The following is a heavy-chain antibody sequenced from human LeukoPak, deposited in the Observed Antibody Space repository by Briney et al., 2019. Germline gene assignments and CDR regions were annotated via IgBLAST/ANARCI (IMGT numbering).Heavy chain of an antibody. CDR1: GYTFTSYD. J-gene: IGHJ6*02. CDR2: MNPNSGNT. V-gene: IGHV1-8*01. CDR3: ARDSSGYYSTHFYYYYGMDV. D-gene: IGHD3-22*01. Sequence: ASVKVSCKASGYTFTSYDINWVRQATGQGLEWMGWMNPNSGNTGYAQKFQGRVTMTRNTSISTAYMELSSLRSDDTAVYYCARDSSGYYSTHFYYYYGMDVWGQGTTVTVSS.